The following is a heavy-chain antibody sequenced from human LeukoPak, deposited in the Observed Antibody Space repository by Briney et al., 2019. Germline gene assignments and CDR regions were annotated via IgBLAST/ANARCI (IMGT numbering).Heavy chain of an antibody. CDR3: ARDLSGYSYGFGGDL. CDR1: GFTISANF. J-gene: IGHJ4*02. V-gene: IGHV3-66*01. Sequence: GGSLRLSCAAPGFTISANFMSWVRQAPGKGLEWVSIMHSVGSTFYADSVKGRFTISRDPSKNSLDLQMDSLRVDDTAVYYCARDLSGYSYGFGGDLWGQGTLVTVSS. D-gene: IGHD5-18*01. CDR2: MHSVGST.